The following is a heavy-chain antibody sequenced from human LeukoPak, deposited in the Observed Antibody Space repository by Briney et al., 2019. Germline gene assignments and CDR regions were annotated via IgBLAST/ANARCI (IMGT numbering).Heavy chain of an antibody. CDR2: ISAYNGNT. J-gene: IGHJ4*02. CDR3: ARPLWFGELFLDY. V-gene: IGHV1-18*01. CDR1: GGTFSSYA. D-gene: IGHD3-10*01. Sequence: GASVKVSCKASGGTFSSYAISWVRQAPGQGLEWMGWISAYNGNTNYAQKLQGRVTMTTDTSTSTAYMELRSLRSDDTAVYYCARPLWFGELFLDYWGQGTLVTVSS.